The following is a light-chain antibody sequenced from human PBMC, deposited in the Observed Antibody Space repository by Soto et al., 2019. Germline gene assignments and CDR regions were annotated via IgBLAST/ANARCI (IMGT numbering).Light chain of an antibody. J-gene: IGLJ1*01. V-gene: IGLV1-44*01. Sequence: SVLSQPPSASWTPGQRVTISCSGSNSNIGSNKVNWYQQLPGTAPKLLIYTSNQRPSGVPDRFSGSKSGTSASLAISALQSEDEADYYCATWDDSLHGYVFGTGTKVTVL. CDR3: ATWDDSLHGYV. CDR2: TSN. CDR1: NSNIGSNK.